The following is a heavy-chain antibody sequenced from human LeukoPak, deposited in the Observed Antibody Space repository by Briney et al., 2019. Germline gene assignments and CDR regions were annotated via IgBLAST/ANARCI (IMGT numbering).Heavy chain of an antibody. CDR3: ARDRRGGDSMIRGLDY. CDR1: GGSISSADYY. D-gene: IGHD3-10*01. CDR2: IYYRGST. V-gene: IGHV4-30-4*01. Sequence: SQTLSLTCTVSGGSISSADYYWSWIRQPPGKGLEWIGYIYYRGSTYYNPSLKSRLTISVDTSKNQFSLKLSSVTAADTAVYYCARDRRGGDSMIRGLDYWGQGTLVTVSS. J-gene: IGHJ4*02.